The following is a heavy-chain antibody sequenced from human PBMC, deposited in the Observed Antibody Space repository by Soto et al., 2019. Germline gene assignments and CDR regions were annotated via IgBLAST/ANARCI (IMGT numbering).Heavy chain of an antibody. CDR1: SGSISSSNW. D-gene: IGHD3-10*01. V-gene: IGHV4-4*02. Sequence: QVQLQESGPGLVKPSGTLSLTCAVSSGSISSSNWWSWVRQPPGKGLEWIGEFYHGGSTNYNPSLKSRFTISVDKSKNQFSLKLSSVTAADTAVYYCARPLSQTYYYGSGSSTPYFDYWGQGTLVTVSS. CDR3: ARPLSQTYYYGSGSSTPYFDY. CDR2: FYHGGST. J-gene: IGHJ4*02.